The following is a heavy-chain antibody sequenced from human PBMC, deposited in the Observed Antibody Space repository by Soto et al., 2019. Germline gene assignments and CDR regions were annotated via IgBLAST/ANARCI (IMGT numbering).Heavy chain of an antibody. D-gene: IGHD3-22*01. CDR1: GGSISSGDYY. V-gene: IGHV4-30-4*01. CDR3: ARDSSYYYDSSGYYYP. CDR2: IYYSGST. J-gene: IGHJ5*02. Sequence: PSETLSLTCTVSGGSISSGDYYWSWIRQPPGKGLEWIGYIYYSGSTYYNPSLKSRVTISVDTSMNQFSLKLSSVTAADTAVYYCARDSSYYYDSSGYYYPWGQGTLVTVSS.